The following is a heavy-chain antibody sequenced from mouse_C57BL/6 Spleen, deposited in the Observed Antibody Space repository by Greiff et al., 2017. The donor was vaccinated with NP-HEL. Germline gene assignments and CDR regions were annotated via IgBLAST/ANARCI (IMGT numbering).Heavy chain of an antibody. D-gene: IGHD1-1*01. CDR3: ARESSPDYYGSSEGYAMDY. CDR1: GFTFSSYA. Sequence: EVMLVESGGGLVKPGGSLKLSCAASGFTFSSYAMSWVRQTPEKRLEWVATISDGGSYTYYPDNVKGRFTISRDNAKNNLYLQMSHLKSEDTAMYYCARESSPDYYGSSEGYAMDYWGQGTSVTVSS. CDR2: ISDGGSYT. J-gene: IGHJ4*01. V-gene: IGHV5-4*01.